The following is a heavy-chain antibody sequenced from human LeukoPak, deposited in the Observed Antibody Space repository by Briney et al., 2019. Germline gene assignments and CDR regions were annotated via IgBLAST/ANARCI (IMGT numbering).Heavy chain of an antibody. J-gene: IGHJ4*02. V-gene: IGHV1-18*01. CDR1: GYTFTSYG. D-gene: IGHD6-6*01. CDR2: ISAYNGNT. CDR3: ARDLRGFVEGARAARPIDY. Sequence: ASVKVSCKASGYTFTSYGISWVRQAPGQGLEWMGWISAYNGNTNYAQKLQGRVTMTTDTSTSTAYMELRSLRSDDTAVYYCARDLRGFVEGARAARPIDYWGQGTLVTVSS.